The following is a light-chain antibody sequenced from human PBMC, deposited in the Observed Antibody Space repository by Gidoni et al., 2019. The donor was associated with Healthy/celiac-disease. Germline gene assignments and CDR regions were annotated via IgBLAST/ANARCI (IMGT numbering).Light chain of an antibody. V-gene: IGKV3-20*01. Sequence: DIVLTQSPGTLSLSPGERATLSCRASQRVSSSYLAWYQQKPGQAPRLLIYGASSRATGIPDRFSGSGSGTDFTLTISRLEPEDFAMYYCQQYGSSPLTFGGGTKVEIK. J-gene: IGKJ4*01. CDR1: QRVSSSY. CDR3: QQYGSSPLT. CDR2: GAS.